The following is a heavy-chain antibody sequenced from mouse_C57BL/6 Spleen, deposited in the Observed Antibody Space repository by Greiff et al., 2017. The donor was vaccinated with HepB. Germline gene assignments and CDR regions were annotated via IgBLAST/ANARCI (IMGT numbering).Heavy chain of an antibody. CDR2: FYPGSGSI. D-gene: IGHD1-1*01. Sequence: QVHVKQSGAELVKPGASVKLSCKASGYTFTEYTIHWVKQRSGQGLEWIGWFYPGSGSIKYNEKFKDKATLTADKSSSTVYMELSRLTSEDSAVYFCARHEASDYYGSSYDYFDYWGQGTTLTVSS. CDR1: GYTFTEYT. CDR3: ARHEASDYYGSSYDYFDY. J-gene: IGHJ2*01. V-gene: IGHV1-62-2*01.